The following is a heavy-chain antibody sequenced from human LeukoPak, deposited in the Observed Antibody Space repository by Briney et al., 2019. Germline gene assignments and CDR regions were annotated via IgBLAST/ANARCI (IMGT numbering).Heavy chain of an antibody. Sequence: GGSLRLSCAASGFTFSSHWMHWVRQAPGKGLVWVSRINTDGSSTSYADSVKGRFTISRDNAKNTLYLQMNSLRAEDTAVYYCAREGSIVGAAWFDPWGQGTLVTVSS. J-gene: IGHJ5*02. D-gene: IGHD1-26*01. CDR1: GFTFSSHW. V-gene: IGHV3-74*01. CDR2: INTDGSST. CDR3: AREGSIVGAAWFDP.